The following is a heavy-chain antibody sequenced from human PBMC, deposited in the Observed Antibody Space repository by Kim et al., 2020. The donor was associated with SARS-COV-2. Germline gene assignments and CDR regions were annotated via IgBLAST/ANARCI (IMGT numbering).Heavy chain of an antibody. D-gene: IGHD2-2*01. J-gene: IGHJ3*02. CDR1: GFTFSASD. CDR3: IRRHCSSTNSQSFDI. CDR2: ITSKPRNYAT. Sequence: GGSLRLSCAASGFTFSASDIHWVRQASGKGLEWVGRITSKPRNYATAYAASVKGRFTISRDDSENTAYIQMNSLKIEDTAVYYCIRRHCSSTNSQSFDIWGQGTMVTVSS. V-gene: IGHV3-73*01.